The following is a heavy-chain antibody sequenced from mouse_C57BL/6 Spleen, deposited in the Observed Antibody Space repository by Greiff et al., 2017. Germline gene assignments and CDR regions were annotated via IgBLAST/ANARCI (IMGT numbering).Heavy chain of an antibody. CDR2: IYPVDGET. CDR1: GFNIKDYS. Sequence: EVQLQQSGAELVKPGASVKLSCTASGFNIKDYSMHWVKQRPEQGLEWIGRIYPVDGETKYDPKFQGKATITADTYSNTAYVQLSSLTSEDTAVYYCARNSNYGMDYWGQGTSVTVSS. D-gene: IGHD2-5*01. CDR3: ARNSNYGMDY. J-gene: IGHJ4*01. V-gene: IGHV14-2*01.